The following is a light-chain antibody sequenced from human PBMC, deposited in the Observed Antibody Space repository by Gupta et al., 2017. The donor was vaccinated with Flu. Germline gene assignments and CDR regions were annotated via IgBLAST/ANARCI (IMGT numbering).Light chain of an antibody. CDR1: NIGSKS. CDR3: QVWDSSSDHPV. V-gene: IGLV3-21*02. CDR2: DNN. Sequence: SYVLTQPPSVSVPPGQTARITCGGNNIGSKSVHWYQQKPGQAPVLVVYDNNDRPSGIPERFSGSNSGNTATLTISRVEAGGEADYYCQVWDSSSDHPVFGGGTKLTVL. J-gene: IGLJ2*01.